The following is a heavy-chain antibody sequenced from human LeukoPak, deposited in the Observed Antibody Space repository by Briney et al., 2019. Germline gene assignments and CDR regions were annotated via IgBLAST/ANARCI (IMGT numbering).Heavy chain of an antibody. CDR1: GGTFSSYA. V-gene: IGHV1-69*04. CDR3: ARPVSGSYYRDAFDI. D-gene: IGHD1-26*01. J-gene: IGHJ3*02. CDR2: IIPILGIA. Sequence: SVKVSCKASGGTFSSYAISWVRQAPGQGLEWMGRIIPILGIANYAQKFQGRVTITADKSTSTAYMELSSLRSEDTAVYYCARPVSGSYYRDAFDIWGQGTMVTVSS.